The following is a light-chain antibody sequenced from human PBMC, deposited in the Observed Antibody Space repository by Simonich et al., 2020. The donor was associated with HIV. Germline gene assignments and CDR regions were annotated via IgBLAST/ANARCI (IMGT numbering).Light chain of an antibody. CDR1: QSVSRN. CDR3: QQYNNWPPWT. V-gene: IGKV3-15*01. J-gene: IGKJ1*01. Sequence: EIVMTQSPATLSVSPGDRATLSCRASQSVSRNLAWYQHKPGQAPRLLIYCAYTRATGIPARFSGSGSGTEFTLTISSMHSEDFAVYYCQQYNNWPPWTFGQGTKVEIK. CDR2: CAY.